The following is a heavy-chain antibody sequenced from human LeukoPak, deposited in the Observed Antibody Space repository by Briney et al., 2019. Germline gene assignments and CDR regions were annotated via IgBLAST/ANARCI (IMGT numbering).Heavy chain of an antibody. CDR3: ARDHRYAFDN. V-gene: IGHV3-48*04. CDR2: VGISSGNT. Sequence: GGSLRLSCAASGFTFSDYSMNWVRQAPGKELEWISYVGISSGNTKYADSVKGRFTISGDSAKNSVFLLMNNLRVDDTAVYYCARDHRYAFDNWGQGTLVTVSS. D-gene: IGHD5-12*01. CDR1: GFTFSDYS. J-gene: IGHJ4*02.